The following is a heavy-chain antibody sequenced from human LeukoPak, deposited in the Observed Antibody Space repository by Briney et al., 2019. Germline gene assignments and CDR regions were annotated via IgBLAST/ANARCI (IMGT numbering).Heavy chain of an antibody. Sequence: ASVKVSCKASGYTFTGYYMHWVRQAPGQGLEWMGWINPNSGGTNYAQKFQGRVTMTRDTSISTAYMELSRLRSDDTAVYYCAKDGYGWLVTYYYMDVWGKGTTVTISS. V-gene: IGHV1-2*02. CDR2: INPNSGGT. D-gene: IGHD6-19*01. J-gene: IGHJ6*03. CDR1: GYTFTGYY. CDR3: AKDGYGWLVTYYYMDV.